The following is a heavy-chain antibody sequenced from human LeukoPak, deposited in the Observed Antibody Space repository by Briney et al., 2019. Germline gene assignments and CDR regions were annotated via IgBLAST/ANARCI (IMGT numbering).Heavy chain of an antibody. CDR3: ARAHLDGGYYYSSGYYGGMDV. CDR2: IYYSGST. V-gene: IGHV4-59*01. Sequence: SETLSLTCTVAGGSISSYYWSWIRQPPGKGLEWIGYIYYSGSTNYNPSLKSRVTISVDTSKNQFSLKLSSVTAADTAVYYCARAHLDGGYYYSSGYYGGMDVGGKGTTVTVSS. CDR1: GGSISSYY. D-gene: IGHD3-22*01. J-gene: IGHJ6*04.